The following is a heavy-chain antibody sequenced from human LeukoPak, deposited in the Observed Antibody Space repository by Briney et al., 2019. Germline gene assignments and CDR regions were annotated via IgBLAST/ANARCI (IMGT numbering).Heavy chain of an antibody. V-gene: IGHV1-24*01. CDR1: GYTRTELS. CDR2: FDPEDGET. J-gene: IGHJ4*02. CDR3: ATQSSYCSSTSCYAYFNY. D-gene: IGHD2-2*01. Sequence: GASVKVSCKVSGYTRTELSMHWVRQVPGKGLEWMGGFDPEDGETIYAQKFQGRVTMTEDTSTDTAYMELSSLRSEDTAVYYCATQSSYCSSTSCYAYFNYWGQGTLVTVSS.